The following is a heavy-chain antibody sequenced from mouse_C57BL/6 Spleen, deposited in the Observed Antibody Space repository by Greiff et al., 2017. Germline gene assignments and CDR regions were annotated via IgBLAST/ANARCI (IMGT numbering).Heavy chain of an antibody. CDR3: ARGWDGRDYFDY. V-gene: IGHV1-7*01. J-gene: IGHJ2*01. CDR2: INPSSGYT. Sequence: QVQLQQPGAELAKPGASVKLSCKASGYTFTSYWMHWVKQRPGQGLDWIGYINPSSGYTKYNQKFKDKATLTADKSSSTAYMQLSSLTYEDSAVYYCARGWDGRDYFDYWGQGTTLTVSS. D-gene: IGHD4-1*01. CDR1: GYTFTSYW.